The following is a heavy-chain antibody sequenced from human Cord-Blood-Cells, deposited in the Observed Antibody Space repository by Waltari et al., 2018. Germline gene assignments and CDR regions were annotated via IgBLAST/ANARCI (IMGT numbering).Heavy chain of an antibody. D-gene: IGHD6-13*01. CDR3: ARDRGSSWYYYGMDV. CDR1: GYTFTAYY. V-gene: IGHV1-2*04. Sequence: QVQLVQSGAEAKKPGASVKVSCTASGYTFTAYYMHWVRTAPGQGLEWKGWNNPNSGGTNDAQKFQGWVTMTRDTSISTAYMELSRLRSDDTAVYYCARDRGSSWYYYGMDVWGQGTTVTVSS. CDR2: NNPNSGGT. J-gene: IGHJ6*02.